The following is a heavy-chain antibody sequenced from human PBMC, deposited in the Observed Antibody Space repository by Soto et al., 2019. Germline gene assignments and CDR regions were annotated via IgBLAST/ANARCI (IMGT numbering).Heavy chain of an antibody. CDR3: ARFNLYYYFWSGFCPLNPSSYYYSSMNL. J-gene: IGHJ6*02. V-gene: IGHV1-69*13. D-gene: IGHD3-3*01. CDR2: IIPIFGTA. Sequence: SVKVSCKASGGTFSSYAISWVRQAPGQGLEWMGGIIPIFGTANYAQKFQGRVTITADESTSTAYIELSSLRSDDTALYYCARFNLYYYFWSGFCPLNPSSYYYSSMNLWGRGSEVSLS. CDR1: GGTFSSYA.